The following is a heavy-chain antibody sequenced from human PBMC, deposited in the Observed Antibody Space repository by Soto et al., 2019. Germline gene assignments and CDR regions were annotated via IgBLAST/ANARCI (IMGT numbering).Heavy chain of an antibody. Sequence: GGSLRLSCAAAGFTFSGYGMSWVRQAPGKGLEWVANIKQDGSEKYYVDSVKGRFTISRDNAKNSLYLQMNSLRAEDTAVYYCATLGYSYGYLGYWGQGTLVTVSS. CDR2: IKQDGSEK. J-gene: IGHJ4*02. CDR3: ATLGYSYGYLGY. V-gene: IGHV3-7*02. CDR1: GFTFSGYG. D-gene: IGHD5-18*01.